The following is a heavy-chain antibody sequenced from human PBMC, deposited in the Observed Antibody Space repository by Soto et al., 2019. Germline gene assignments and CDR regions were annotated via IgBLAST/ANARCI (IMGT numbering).Heavy chain of an antibody. CDR2: IRQDGSEQ. CDR3: ARTRGYISGYPYYCDY. D-gene: IGHD5-18*01. V-gene: IGHV3-7*03. J-gene: IGHJ4*02. CDR1: GFTFSDYW. Sequence: GGSLRLSCAASGFTFSDYWMSWVRQAPGKGLEWVAYIRQDGSEQNYVDSVKGRFTVSRDNTNNSLYLQMNSLRPEDTAVYYCARTRGYISGYPYYCDYWGQGTLVTVSS.